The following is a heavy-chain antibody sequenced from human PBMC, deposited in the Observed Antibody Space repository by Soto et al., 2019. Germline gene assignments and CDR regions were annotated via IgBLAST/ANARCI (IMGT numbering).Heavy chain of an antibody. CDR3: IRGGRYCSGGSCYSGAFDV. V-gene: IGHV3-9*01. Sequence: EVQLVESGGSLVQPGRSLRLSCAASGFNFADYAMNWVRQFPRKGLEWVSRISWNSGSIGYADSVKGRFTISRDNGKNFVYLQLNSVRPEDTALYYCIRGGRYCSGGSCYSGAFDVWGQGTMVTVSS. CDR1: GFNFADYA. J-gene: IGHJ3*01. CDR2: ISWNSGSI. D-gene: IGHD2-15*01.